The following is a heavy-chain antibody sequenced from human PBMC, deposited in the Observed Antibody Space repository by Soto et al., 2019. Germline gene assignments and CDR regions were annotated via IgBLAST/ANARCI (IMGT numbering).Heavy chain of an antibody. CDR2: IYYTGRT. CDR3: ARDRSNSPDYFDY. D-gene: IGHD6-6*01. V-gene: IGHV4-30-4*01. Sequence: LTCTVSGDSVSSDDYYWSWIRQPPGKGLEWVGYIYYTGRTSYNPSLESRLTISIDTSKNHFSLKLSSVSAADTAVYYCARDRSNSPDYFDYWGQGALVTVSS. J-gene: IGHJ4*02. CDR1: GDSVSSDDYY.